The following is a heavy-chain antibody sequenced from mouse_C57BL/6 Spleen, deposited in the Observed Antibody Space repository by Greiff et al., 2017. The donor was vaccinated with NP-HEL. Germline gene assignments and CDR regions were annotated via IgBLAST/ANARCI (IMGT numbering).Heavy chain of an antibody. CDR2: IYPRSGNT. Sequence: VMLVESGAELARPGASVKLSCKASGYTFTSYGISWVKQRTGQGLEWIGEIYPRSGNTYYNEKFKGKATLTADKSSSTAYMELRSLTSEDSAVYFCARADGSSYPYYFDYWGQGTTLTVSS. CDR1: GYTFTSYG. CDR3: ARADGSSYPYYFDY. D-gene: IGHD1-1*01. V-gene: IGHV1-81*01. J-gene: IGHJ2*01.